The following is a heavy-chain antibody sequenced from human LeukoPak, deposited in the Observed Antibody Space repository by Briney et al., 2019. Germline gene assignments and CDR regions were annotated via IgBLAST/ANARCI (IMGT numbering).Heavy chain of an antibody. CDR2: IRSKANSYAT. CDR1: GFTFSGSA. V-gene: IGHV3-73*01. CDR3: AKASWDDFWSGYYYLDY. D-gene: IGHD3-3*01. Sequence: PGGSLRLSCAASGFTFSGSAMHWVRQASGKGLEWVGRIRSKANSYATAYAASVKGRFTISRDDSKNTAYLQMNSLRAEDTAVYYCAKASWDDFWSGYYYLDYWGQGTLVTVSS. J-gene: IGHJ4*02.